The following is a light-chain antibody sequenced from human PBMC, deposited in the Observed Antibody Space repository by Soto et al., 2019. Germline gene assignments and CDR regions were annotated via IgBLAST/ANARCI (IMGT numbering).Light chain of an antibody. Sequence: NFMLTQPHSVSESPGKTVTISCTRSSGSIANNYVQWYQQRPGRAPITVIYENNQRPSGGPGRFSGSTDSSSNSASLTISGLQTEDEADYYCQSYDSSFVIFGGGTKLTVL. CDR1: SGSIANNY. CDR3: QSYDSSFVI. J-gene: IGLJ2*01. V-gene: IGLV6-57*04. CDR2: ENN.